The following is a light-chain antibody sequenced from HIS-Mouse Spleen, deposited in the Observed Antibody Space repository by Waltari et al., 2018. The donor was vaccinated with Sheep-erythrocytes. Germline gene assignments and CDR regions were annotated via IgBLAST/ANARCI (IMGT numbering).Light chain of an antibody. CDR1: SSDVGGYNY. CDR3: CSYAGSYNHV. Sequence: QSALTQPRSVSGSPGQSFTISCPGTSSDVGGYNYASWYQQHPGKAPKLMIYDVSKRPSGVPDRFSGSKSGNTASLTISGLQAEDEADYYCCSYAGSYNHVFATGTKVTVL. J-gene: IGLJ1*01. CDR2: DVS. V-gene: IGLV2-11*01.